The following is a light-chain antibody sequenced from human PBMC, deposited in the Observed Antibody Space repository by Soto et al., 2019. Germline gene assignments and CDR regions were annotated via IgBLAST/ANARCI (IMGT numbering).Light chain of an antibody. CDR2: GAS. J-gene: IGKJ1*01. V-gene: IGKV3-15*01. CDR1: QSVSNN. Sequence: EILMTQSPATLSVSPGDSATLSCRASQSVSNNLAWYQQRPGQAPRLLIYGASTRATGIPARFSGSGSGTEFTLTISSLQSEDFAVYYCQQYNDWPPWTFGQGTKVEIK. CDR3: QQYNDWPPWT.